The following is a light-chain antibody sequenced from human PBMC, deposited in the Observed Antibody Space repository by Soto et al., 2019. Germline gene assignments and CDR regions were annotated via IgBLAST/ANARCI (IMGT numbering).Light chain of an antibody. CDR2: WAS. CDR3: QQYYSTPLT. Sequence: DIVMTQSPDSLAVSLGERATINCKSSQSVLYSSNNNNYLAWYQQKPGQHPKLLIYWASNRESGVPDRFSGSGSGTDFTLSISSLQAEDVAVYYCQQYYSTPLTFGGGTKVEIK. J-gene: IGKJ4*01. V-gene: IGKV4-1*01. CDR1: QSVLYSSNNNNY.